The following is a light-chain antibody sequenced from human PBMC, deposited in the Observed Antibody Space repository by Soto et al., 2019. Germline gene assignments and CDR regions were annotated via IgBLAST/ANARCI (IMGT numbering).Light chain of an antibody. V-gene: IGLV1-47*01. CDR1: SSNIGNNN. CDR3: AAWYDSRSGWL. Sequence: QSVLTQPPSASGTPGQRVTISCSGSSSNIGNNNVYWYQQFHGTAANLLIYRNNQRPSGVPARFSGCKSSTSASLATSGLRSDDEADYYCAAWYDSRSGWLFGGGTKVTVL. CDR2: RNN. J-gene: IGLJ3*02.